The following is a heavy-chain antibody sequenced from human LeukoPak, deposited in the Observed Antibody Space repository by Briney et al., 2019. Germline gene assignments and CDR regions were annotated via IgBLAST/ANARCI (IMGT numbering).Heavy chain of an antibody. CDR3: AKGTGGIAAAGSDY. CDR2: INPDGSYT. Sequence: GGSLRLSCAASGFTFSTYWMHWVRQAPGKGLAWVSRINPDGSYTSYADSVKGRFTISRDNAKNSLYLQMNSLRAEDTALYYCAKGTGGIAAAGSDYWGQGTLVTVSS. V-gene: IGHV3-74*01. J-gene: IGHJ4*02. CDR1: GFTFSTYW. D-gene: IGHD6-13*01.